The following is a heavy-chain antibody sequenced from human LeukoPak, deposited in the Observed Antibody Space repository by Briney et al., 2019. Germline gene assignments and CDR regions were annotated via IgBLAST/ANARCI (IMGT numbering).Heavy chain of an antibody. V-gene: IGHV4-39*01. CDR3: ARLEAVAGFLDY. Sequence: SETLSLTCTVSGGSISSSSYYWGWIRQPPGKGLEWIGSIYYSGSTYYNPSLKSRVTISVDTSKNQFSLKLSSVTAADTAVYYCARLEAVAGFLDYWGQGTLVTVSS. J-gene: IGHJ4*02. CDR2: IYYSGST. CDR1: GGSISSSSYY. D-gene: IGHD6-19*01.